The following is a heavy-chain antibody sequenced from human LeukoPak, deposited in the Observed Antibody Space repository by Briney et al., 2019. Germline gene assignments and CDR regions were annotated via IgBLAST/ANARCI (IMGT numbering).Heavy chain of an antibody. CDR2: INPDSGGT. D-gene: IGHD3-16*02. CDR1: GYTFSDYY. Sequence: ASVKVSCKASGYTFSDYYMHWVRQAPGQGLEWMGWINPDSGGTNYAQKFQGTVSLTRDTSINTAYMELSRLRSDDTAVYYCARHRDTSDAFDIWGQGTMVTVSS. J-gene: IGHJ3*02. CDR3: ARHRDTSDAFDI. V-gene: IGHV1-2*02.